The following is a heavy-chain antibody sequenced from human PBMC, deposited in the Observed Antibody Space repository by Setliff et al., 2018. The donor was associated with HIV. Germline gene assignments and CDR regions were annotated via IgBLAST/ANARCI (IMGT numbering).Heavy chain of an antibody. CDR2: IYYSGST. CDR3: AIYGGGIYY. J-gene: IGHJ4*02. Sequence: SETLSLTCTVSGGSISSSSYYWGWIRQPPGKGLEWIGSIYYSGSTYYNPSLKSRVTISVDTSKNQFSLKLSSVTAADTAFYYCAIYGGGIYYWGQGTLVTVSS. D-gene: IGHD1-26*01. CDR1: GGSISSSSYY. V-gene: IGHV4-39*07.